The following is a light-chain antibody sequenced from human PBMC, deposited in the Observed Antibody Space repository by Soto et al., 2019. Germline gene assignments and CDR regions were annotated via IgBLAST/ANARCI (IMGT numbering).Light chain of an antibody. CDR1: SSDVGGYNY. CDR2: EVS. V-gene: IGLV2-14*01. CDR3: SSYTSSSTV. Sequence: QPVLTQPASVSGSPGQSITLSCTGTSSDVGGYNYVSWYQQHPGKAPKLMIYEVSNRPSGVSNRFSGSKSGNTASLTISGLQAEDEADYYCSSYTSSSTVFGGGTKVTVL. J-gene: IGLJ2*01.